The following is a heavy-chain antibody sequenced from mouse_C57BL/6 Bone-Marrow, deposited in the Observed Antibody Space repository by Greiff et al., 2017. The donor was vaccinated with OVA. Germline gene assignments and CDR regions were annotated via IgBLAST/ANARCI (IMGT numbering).Heavy chain of an antibody. CDR2: ISSGGSYT. Sequence: DVMLVESGGDLVKPGGSLKLSCAASGFTFSSYGMSWVRQTPDKRLEWVATISSGGSYTYYPDSVKGRFTISRDKAKNTLYLQMSSRKSEDTAMYYCARHGGYYVGFAYWGRGTLVTVSA. J-gene: IGHJ3*01. CDR1: GFTFSSYG. D-gene: IGHD2-3*01. CDR3: ARHGGYYVGFAY. V-gene: IGHV5-6*02.